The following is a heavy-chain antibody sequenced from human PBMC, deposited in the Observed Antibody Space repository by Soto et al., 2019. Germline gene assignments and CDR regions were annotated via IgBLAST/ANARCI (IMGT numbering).Heavy chain of an antibody. CDR3: ARVVGYDSSGLDAFDI. J-gene: IGHJ3*02. CDR1: GFTFSSYE. D-gene: IGHD3-22*01. CDR2: ISSSGSTI. V-gene: IGHV3-48*03. Sequence: EVQLVESGGGLVQPGGSLRLSCAASGFTFSSYEMNWVRQAPGKGLEWVSYISSSGSTIYYADSVKGRFTISRDNAKNSLYLQMNSLRAEVTAVYYCARVVGYDSSGLDAFDIWGQGTMVTVSS.